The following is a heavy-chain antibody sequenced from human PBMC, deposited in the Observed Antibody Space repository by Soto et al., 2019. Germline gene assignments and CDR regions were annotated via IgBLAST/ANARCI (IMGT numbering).Heavy chain of an antibody. CDR2: ISGSGGST. D-gene: IGHD3-22*01. CDR1: GFTFSSYA. V-gene: IGHV3-23*01. J-gene: IGHJ4*02. Sequence: GGSLRLSCAASGFTFSSYAMSWVRQAPGKGLEWVSAISGSGGSTYYADSVKGRFTISRDNSKNTLYLQMNSLRAEDTAVYYCAKDPAPEYCYDSSGPFDYWGQGTLVTVSS. CDR3: AKDPAPEYCYDSSGPFDY.